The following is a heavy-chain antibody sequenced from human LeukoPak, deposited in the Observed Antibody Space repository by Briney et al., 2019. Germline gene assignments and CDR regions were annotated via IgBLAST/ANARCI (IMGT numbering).Heavy chain of an antibody. CDR1: GASISSYY. Sequence: SETLSLTCTVSGASISSYYWTWVRQPAGKGLEWMGRIYSSGSTDYNPSLKSRVTMSVDTSKNQFSLKLSSVTAADTAVYYCASVSPGDYWGQGTLVTVSS. CDR3: ASVSPGDY. CDR2: IYSSGST. V-gene: IGHV4-4*07. J-gene: IGHJ4*02.